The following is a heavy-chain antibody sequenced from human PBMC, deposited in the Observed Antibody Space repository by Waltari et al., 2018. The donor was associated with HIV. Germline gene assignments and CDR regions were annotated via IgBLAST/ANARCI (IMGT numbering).Heavy chain of an antibody. Sequence: QLQLQESGPGLVKPSETLSLTCTVSGGSISSSSYYWGWIRQPPGKGLEWIVSIYYSGSTFHTPPLTMRVTISVDTSKNQFSLKLGSVTAADAAVYYCAILSYYGSGRGYWGQGTLVTVSS. J-gene: IGHJ4*02. CDR2: IYYSGST. CDR3: AILSYYGSGRGY. CDR1: GGSISSSSYY. V-gene: IGHV4-39*01. D-gene: IGHD3-10*01.